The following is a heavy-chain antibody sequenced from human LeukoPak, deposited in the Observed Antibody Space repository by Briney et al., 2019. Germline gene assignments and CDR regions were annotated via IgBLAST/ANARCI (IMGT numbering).Heavy chain of an antibody. D-gene: IGHD2-2*01. J-gene: IGHJ4*02. CDR2: IYYTGRT. CDR1: GASNSDYY. Sequence: PSETLSLTCTVSGASNSDYYWSWIRQPPGKGLEWFGYIYYTGRTKYNPSLESRVTISIDTSKNHLYLKLSSVTAADTAMYYCARHSRAYSSTSGTFEYWGQGTLVTVSS. V-gene: IGHV4-59*08. CDR3: ARHSRAYSSTSGTFEY.